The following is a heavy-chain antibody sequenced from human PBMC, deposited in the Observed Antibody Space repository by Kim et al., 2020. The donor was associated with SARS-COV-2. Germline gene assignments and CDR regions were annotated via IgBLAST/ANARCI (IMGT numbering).Heavy chain of an antibody. CDR2: IYYSGST. J-gene: IGHJ6*02. V-gene: IGHV4-59*01. CDR1: GGSISSYY. CDR3: ARDSRYRKTEVVGATRPRDYYYYYGMDV. D-gene: IGHD1-26*01. Sequence: SETLSLTCTVSGGSISSYYWSWIRQPPGKGLEWIGYIYYSGSTNYNPSLKSRVTISVDTSKNQFSLKLSSVTAADTAVYYCARDSRYRKTEVVGATRPRDYYYYYGMDVWGQGTTVTVSS.